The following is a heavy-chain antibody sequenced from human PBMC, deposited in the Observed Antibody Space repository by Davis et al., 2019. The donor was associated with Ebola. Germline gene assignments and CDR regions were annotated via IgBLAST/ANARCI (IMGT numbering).Heavy chain of an antibody. CDR3: ARGWFRGGMDV. D-gene: IGHD3-10*01. CDR2: TYYNSKWYS. V-gene: IGHV6-1*01. J-gene: IGHJ6*04. CDR1: GDSVSSGG. Sequence: HSQTLSLTCAISGDSVSSGGWNWIRQSPSRGLEWLGRTYYNSKWYSDYEVSVKSRITINPDTSKNQFSLQLNYVTPEDTALYYCARGWFRGGMDVWGEGTTVTVSS.